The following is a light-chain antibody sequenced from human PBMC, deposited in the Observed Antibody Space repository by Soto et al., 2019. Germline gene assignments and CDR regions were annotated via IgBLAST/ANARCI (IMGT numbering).Light chain of an antibody. CDR1: SSNIGNNY. Sequence: QAVVTQPPSVSAAPGQKVTISCSGSSSNIGNNYVSWYQQLPGTAPKLLIYDNNKRPSGIPDRFSGSQSGTSATLGITGLQTGDEADYYCGTWDSSLSVGVFGGGTKLTVL. CDR2: DNN. V-gene: IGLV1-51*01. J-gene: IGLJ3*02. CDR3: GTWDSSLSVGV.